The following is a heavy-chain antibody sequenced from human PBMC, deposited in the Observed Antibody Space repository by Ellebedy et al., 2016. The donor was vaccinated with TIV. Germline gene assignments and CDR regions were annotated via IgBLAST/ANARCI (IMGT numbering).Heavy chain of an antibody. CDR1: GGSVGSGTYY. CDR3: AREPEGYCGGGRCYGNWYFDL. D-gene: IGHD2-15*01. CDR2: IHYSGST. V-gene: IGHV4-31*03. Sequence: MPSETLSLTCTVSGGSVGSGTYYWSWIRQHPGKGLEWIGYIHYSGSTFYNPSLRSRVIISVDASKRQLSLKLSSVTAADTAIYYCAREPEGYCGGGRCYGNWYFDLWGRGTLVTVSS. J-gene: IGHJ2*01.